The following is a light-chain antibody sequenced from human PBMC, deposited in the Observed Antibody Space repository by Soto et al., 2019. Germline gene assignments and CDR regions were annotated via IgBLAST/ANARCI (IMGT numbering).Light chain of an antibody. CDR3: QQYYNWPPIT. J-gene: IGKJ3*01. V-gene: IGKV3-15*01. Sequence: EVVMTQSPATLSVSPGASATLSCRASQTISSYLVWYQQKPGQAPRLLIYGASTRATGIPARFSGSGSGTEFTLTISSLQSEDFAVYYCQQYYNWPPITFGPGTKVDIK. CDR1: QTISSY. CDR2: GAS.